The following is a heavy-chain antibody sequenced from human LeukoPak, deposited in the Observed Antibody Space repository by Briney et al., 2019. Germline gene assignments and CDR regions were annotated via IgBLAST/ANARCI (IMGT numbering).Heavy chain of an antibody. Sequence: GESLKISCKGSGYSFTSYWIGWVRQMPGKGLEWMGIIYPGDSDTRYSPSFQGQVTISADKSISTAYLQWSSLKASDTAMYYCARRPYCSGGSCYGRGYYFDYWGQGTLVTVSS. V-gene: IGHV5-51*01. J-gene: IGHJ4*02. CDR1: GYSFTSYW. D-gene: IGHD2-15*01. CDR3: ARRPYCSGGSCYGRGYYFDY. CDR2: IYPGDSDT.